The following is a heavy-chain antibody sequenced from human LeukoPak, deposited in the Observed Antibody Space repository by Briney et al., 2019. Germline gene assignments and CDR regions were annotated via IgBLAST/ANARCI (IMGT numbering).Heavy chain of an antibody. J-gene: IGHJ3*02. CDR3: ARGPLGAFDI. Sequence: PGGSLRLSCAASGFKFSTYWMSWVRQAPGKGLEWVSSISGSSTYIYYADSMKGRFTISRDNAKNSLYLQINSLRVEDTAVYYCARGPLGAFDIWGQGTMVTVSS. CDR2: ISGSSTYI. CDR1: GFKFSTYW. V-gene: IGHV3-21*01.